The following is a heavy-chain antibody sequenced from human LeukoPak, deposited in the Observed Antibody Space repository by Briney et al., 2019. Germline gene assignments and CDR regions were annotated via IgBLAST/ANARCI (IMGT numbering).Heavy chain of an antibody. CDR2: IYYSGST. J-gene: IGHJ4*02. Sequence: YPSETLSLTCTVSGGSISSYYWSWIRQPPGKGLEWIGYIYYSGSTNYNPSLKSRVTISVDTSKNQFSLKLSSVTAADTAVYYCARDGRRDGYKELDYWGQGTLVTVSS. D-gene: IGHD5-24*01. CDR1: GGSISSYY. V-gene: IGHV4-59*01. CDR3: ARDGRRDGYKELDY.